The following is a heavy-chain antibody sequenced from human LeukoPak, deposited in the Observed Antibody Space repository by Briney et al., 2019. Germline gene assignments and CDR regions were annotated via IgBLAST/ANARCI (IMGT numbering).Heavy chain of an antibody. J-gene: IGHJ3*02. CDR2: ISSSSSTI. CDR3: AKNEMISGAFDI. V-gene: IGHV3-48*01. Sequence: GGSLRLSCAASGFTFSSYSMNWVRQAPGKGLEWVSYISSSSSTIYYADSVKGRFTISRDNSKNTLYLQMNSLRAEDTAVYYCAKNEMISGAFDIWGQGTMVTVSS. D-gene: IGHD3-22*01. CDR1: GFTFSSYS.